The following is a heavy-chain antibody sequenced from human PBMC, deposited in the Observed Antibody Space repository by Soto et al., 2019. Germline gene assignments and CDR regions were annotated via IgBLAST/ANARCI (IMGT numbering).Heavy chain of an antibody. CDR1: GYSFTSYW. CDR3: ARLGYYDFWSGYSSQDAFDI. V-gene: IGHV5-51*01. D-gene: IGHD3-3*01. CDR2: IYPGDSDT. J-gene: IGHJ3*02. Sequence: PGESLKISCKGSGYSFTSYWIGWVRQMPGRGLEWMGIIYPGDSDTRYSPSFQGQVTISADKSISTAYLQWSSLKASDTAMYYCARLGYYDFWSGYSSQDAFDIWGQGTMVTVSS.